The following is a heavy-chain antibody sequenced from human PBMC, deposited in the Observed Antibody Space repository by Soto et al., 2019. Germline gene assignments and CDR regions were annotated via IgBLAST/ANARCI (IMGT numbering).Heavy chain of an antibody. D-gene: IGHD6-13*01. Sequence: QVQLVQSGAEVKKPGSSVKVSCKASGGTFSSYAISWVRQAPGQGLEWMGGIIPIFGTANYAQKFQGRVTITANESTSTAYREMSSLRTEETAVYYCERHIAAASMTCCMDVWGQGTTVTVSS. CDR2: IIPIFGTA. V-gene: IGHV1-69*01. J-gene: IGHJ6*02. CDR3: ERHIAAASMTCCMDV. CDR1: GGTFSSYA.